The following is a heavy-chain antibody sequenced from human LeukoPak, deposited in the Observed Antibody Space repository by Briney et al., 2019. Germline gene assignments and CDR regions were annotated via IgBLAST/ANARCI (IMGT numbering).Heavy chain of an antibody. CDR3: ARGGYDSSGYPFWFDY. CDR2: IYHSGST. CDR1: GGSISSGGYS. D-gene: IGHD3-22*01. J-gene: IGHJ4*02. V-gene: IGHV4-30-2*01. Sequence: SETLSLTCAVSGGSISSGGYSWSWIRQPPGKGLEWIGYIYHSGSTYYNPSLKSRVTISVDRSKNQFSLKLSSVTAADTAVYYCARGGYDSSGYPFWFDYWGQGTLVTVSS.